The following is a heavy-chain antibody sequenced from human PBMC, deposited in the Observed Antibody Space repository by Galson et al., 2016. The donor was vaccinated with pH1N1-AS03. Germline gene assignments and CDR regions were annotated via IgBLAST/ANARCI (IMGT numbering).Heavy chain of an antibody. CDR2: INPNTGGA. CDR1: GYTFTDYY. CDR3: AREGGFHYFGLGV. V-gene: IGHV1-2*02. Sequence: SVKVSCKASGYTFTDYYIHWVRQAPGQGLEWMGWINPNTGGAKYARKFQGRVIMSRDASITTAYLELTSLTSDDTAVFYCAREGGFHYFGLGVWGQGTAVTVS. D-gene: IGHD5-12*01. J-gene: IGHJ6*02.